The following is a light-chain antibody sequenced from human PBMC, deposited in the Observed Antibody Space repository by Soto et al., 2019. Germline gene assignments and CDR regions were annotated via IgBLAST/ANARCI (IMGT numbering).Light chain of an antibody. CDR1: QSISDK. J-gene: IGKJ5*01. V-gene: IGKV3-15*01. Sequence: EIVMTQSPVTLSVSPGERVTLSCRASQSISDKSAWYQQKPGQAPRLLFYGASTRATGLPARFSGTGSGTEFTLTINSLQAEDSAVYYCQQYYNWPRTFGQGTRLEIK. CDR2: GAS. CDR3: QQYYNWPRT.